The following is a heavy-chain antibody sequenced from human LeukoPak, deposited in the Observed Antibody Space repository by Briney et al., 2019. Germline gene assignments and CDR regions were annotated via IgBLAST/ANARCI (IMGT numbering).Heavy chain of an antibody. J-gene: IGHJ5*02. V-gene: IGHV1-69*04. CDR1: GGMFSSYA. Sequence: ASVKVSCKASGGMFSSYAINWVRQAPGQGLEWMGRIIPILHITNYAQKFQGRVTITADKSTSTAYMELSSLRSEDTAMYYCARDYKVDIAMVMNPWGQGILVTVSS. D-gene: IGHD5-18*01. CDR3: ARDYKVDIAMVMNP. CDR2: IIPILHIT.